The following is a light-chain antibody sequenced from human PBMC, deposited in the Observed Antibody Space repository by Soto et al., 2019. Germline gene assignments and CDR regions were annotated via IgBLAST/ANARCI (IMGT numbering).Light chain of an antibody. J-gene: IGKJ2*01. Sequence: DIVMTQSPDSLAVSLGERATINCKSSQSILYSSNNKNYLAWYQQKPGQPPKLLIYWASTRESGVPDRFSGSGSATDFTLTISSLQAEDVAVYYCQQYYITPPITFGQGTKLEIK. CDR3: QQYYITPPIT. CDR2: WAS. CDR1: QSILYSSNNKNY. V-gene: IGKV4-1*01.